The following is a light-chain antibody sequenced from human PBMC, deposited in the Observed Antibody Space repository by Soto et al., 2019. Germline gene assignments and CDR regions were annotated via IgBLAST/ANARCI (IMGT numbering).Light chain of an antibody. CDR2: GAS. J-gene: IGKJ1*01. CDR1: QTVRANY. V-gene: IGKV3-20*01. Sequence: EIVLTQSPGTPSLSPGDRATLSCRASQTVRANYLAWYQQKPGQAPRLLIHGASRRATDIPDRISASGSGTDFTLTISRLEPEDFAVYYCQQYGDSPVTLGQGTKVDIK. CDR3: QQYGDSPVT.